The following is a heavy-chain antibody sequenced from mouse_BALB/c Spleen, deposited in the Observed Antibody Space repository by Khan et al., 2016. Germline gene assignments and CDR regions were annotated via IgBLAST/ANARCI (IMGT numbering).Heavy chain of an antibody. CDR3: AIMVRAIN. V-gene: IGHV5-6-3*01. Sequence: EVELVESGGGLVQPGGSLKLSCAASGFTFSSYGMSWVRQTPDKRLELVATINSNGGSTYYPDSVKVRFTISRDNAKNTLHLQMSSLKSEDTDMYYCAIMVRAINWGQGTTLTVSS. J-gene: IGHJ2*01. D-gene: IGHD2-13*01. CDR2: INSNGGST. CDR1: GFTFSSYG.